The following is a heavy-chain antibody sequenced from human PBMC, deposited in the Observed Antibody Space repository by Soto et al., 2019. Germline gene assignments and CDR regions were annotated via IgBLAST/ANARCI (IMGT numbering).Heavy chain of an antibody. CDR3: VRGGVAPYSVAGFDY. CDR1: GFTFSSYT. V-gene: IGHV3-23*01. J-gene: IGHJ4*02. CDR2: ISGSGNNI. D-gene: IGHD6-19*01. Sequence: GGSLRLSCAASGFTFSSYTMTWVRQAPGKGLEWVSGISGSGNNILYADSVKGRFTISRVNSKNILYLQMNSLRAEDTAIYYWVRGGVAPYSVAGFDYWGQGTLVTVSS.